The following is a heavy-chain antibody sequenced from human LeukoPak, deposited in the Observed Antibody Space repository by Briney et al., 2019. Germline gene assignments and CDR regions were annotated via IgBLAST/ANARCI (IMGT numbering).Heavy chain of an antibody. D-gene: IGHD6-13*01. V-gene: IGHV3-15*01. Sequence: PGGSLRLSCAASGFTFSSYAMSWVRQASGKGLEWVGRIKSKTDGGTIDYAAPVKGRFTISRDDSKNTLYLQMNSLKTEDTAVYYCASTISRVAADSTAIDNSWGQGTLVTVAS. J-gene: IGHJ5*02. CDR2: IKSKTDGGTI. CDR1: GFTFSSYA. CDR3: ASTISRVAADSTAIDNS.